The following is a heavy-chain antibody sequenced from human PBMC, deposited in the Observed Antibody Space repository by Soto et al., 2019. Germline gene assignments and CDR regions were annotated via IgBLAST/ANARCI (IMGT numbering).Heavy chain of an antibody. CDR3: ARDENYLSKHDY. V-gene: IGHV3-48*01. D-gene: IGHD1-7*01. Sequence: EVQLVESGGGLVQPGGSLRLSCAASGFTFSSYAMNWVRRAPGKGLEWISCISSTSSTIYYADSVKGRFTISRDNAKTSLYLQMNSLRAEDTAVYHCARDENYLSKHDYWGQGTLVTVSS. CDR1: GFTFSSYA. CDR2: ISSTSSTI. J-gene: IGHJ4*02.